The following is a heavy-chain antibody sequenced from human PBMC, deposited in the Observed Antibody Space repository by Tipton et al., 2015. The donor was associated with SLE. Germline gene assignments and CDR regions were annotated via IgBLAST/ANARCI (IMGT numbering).Heavy chain of an antibody. Sequence: GSLRLSCAASGFTFSDYYMSWIRQAPGKGLEWVSYISSSGSTIYYADSVKGRFTISRDNAKNSLYLQMNSLRAEDTVVYYCASRYYDFWSGYEGFDPWGQGTLVTVSS. J-gene: IGHJ5*02. V-gene: IGHV3-11*04. CDR2: ISSSGSTI. CDR1: GFTFSDYY. D-gene: IGHD3-3*01. CDR3: ASRYYDFWSGYEGFDP.